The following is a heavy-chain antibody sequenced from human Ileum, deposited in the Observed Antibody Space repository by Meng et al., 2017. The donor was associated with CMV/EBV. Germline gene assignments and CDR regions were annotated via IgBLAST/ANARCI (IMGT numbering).Heavy chain of an antibody. CDR1: GGSINNRPYF. CDR3: ARSSGSGSFSY. D-gene: IGHD3-10*01. J-gene: IGHJ4*02. CDR2: IYYSGTT. V-gene: IGHV4-39*07. Sequence: PQLQGSGPGPVEPSGTLPLTCTVSGGSINNRPYFWGWIRQPPGKGLEWIGSIYYSGTTSYNPSLKSRITISVDTSKNQFSLKLTSVTAADTAVYYCARSSGSGSFSYWGQGTLVTVSS.